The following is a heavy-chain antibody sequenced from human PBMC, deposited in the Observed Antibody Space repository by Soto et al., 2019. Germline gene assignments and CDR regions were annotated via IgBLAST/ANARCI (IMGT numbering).Heavy chain of an antibody. Sequence: GESLKISCNTSGYVFTAYWIGWVRQMPGKGLEWMGIIYPGGDSDTRYSQSSQGQVTIPADKSITTAYLQWNSLKASDTAMYYCATQVTTSQDAFDIWGQGTMVTVSS. CDR1: GYVFTAYW. D-gene: IGHD4-17*01. J-gene: IGHJ3*02. CDR3: ATQVTTSQDAFDI. V-gene: IGHV5-51*01. CDR2: IYPGGDSDT.